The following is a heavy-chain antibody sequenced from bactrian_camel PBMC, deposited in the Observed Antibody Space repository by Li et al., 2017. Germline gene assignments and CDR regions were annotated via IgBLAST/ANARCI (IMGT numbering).Heavy chain of an antibody. Sequence: DVQLVESGGGSVQTGGSLTLSCVFSGHTHPRHCMGWLRQAPGKGREGVASVDSDGSIAYADSVKGRFKISKDSVKKTLTLQMNSLKPEDTAMYYCAAECTISSAGLWTNYGYWGQGTQVTVS. CDR1: GHTHPRHC. D-gene: IGHD6*01. V-gene: IGHV3S10*01. J-gene: IGHJ6*01. CDR2: VDSDGSI. CDR3: AAECTISSAGLWTNYGY.